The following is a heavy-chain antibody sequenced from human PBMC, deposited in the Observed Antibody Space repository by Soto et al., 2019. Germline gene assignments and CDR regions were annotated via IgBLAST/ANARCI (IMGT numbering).Heavy chain of an antibody. CDR1: ASSISSAYF. J-gene: IGHJ3*02. CDR3: ARTWLAGGTPADAFDI. D-gene: IGHD2-15*01. V-gene: IGHV4-38-2*01. CDR2: IFHTGGT. Sequence: SETLSLTCAVSASSISSAYFWRLIRQPPGKGLEWIATIFHTGGTYYNPYLKSRVTISVDTSNNQFSLRLNSVTAADTALYFCARTWLAGGTPADAFDIWGKGTMVTVSS.